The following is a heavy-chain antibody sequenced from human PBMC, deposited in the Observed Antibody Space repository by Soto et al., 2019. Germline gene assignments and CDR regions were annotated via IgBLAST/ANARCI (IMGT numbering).Heavy chain of an antibody. D-gene: IGHD3-22*01. CDR3: ARDPYYDSSGYHPPDYYYGMDV. V-gene: IGHV4-4*02. J-gene: IGHJ6*02. CDR2: IYHSGST. CDR1: GGYISSSNW. Sequence: PSETLSLTSAVSGGYISSSNWWSWVRQPPGKGLEWIGEIYHSGSTNYNPSLKSRVTISVDKSKNQFSLKLSSVTAADTAVYYCARDPYYDSSGYHPPDYYYGMDVWGQGTTVTVSS.